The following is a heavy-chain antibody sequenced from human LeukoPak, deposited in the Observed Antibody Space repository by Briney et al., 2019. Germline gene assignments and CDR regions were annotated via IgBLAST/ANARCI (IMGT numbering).Heavy chain of an antibody. CDR3: AKGFGRNWTLIRGLDYFES. Sequence: PGGSLRLSCVPSGFGFDDSAMHWLRPSQLKGLEWVSGMSWGGGSRVSADSVGGGFSVSRDNARNSLFLDLTGLTTGNTAFYFCAKGFGRNWTLIRGLDYFESWGQGTLVTVAS. J-gene: IGHJ4*02. CDR1: GFGFDDSA. D-gene: IGHD3-10*01. V-gene: IGHV3-9*01. CDR2: MSWGGGSR.